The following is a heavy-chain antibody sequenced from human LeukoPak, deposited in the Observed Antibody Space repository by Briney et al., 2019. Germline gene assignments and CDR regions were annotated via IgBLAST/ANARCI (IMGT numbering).Heavy chain of an antibody. CDR1: GFTFSSYA. D-gene: IGHD3-10*01. Sequence: TGGSLRLSCAASGFTFSSYAMSWVRQAPGKRLEWVSAISGSGGSTYYADSVKGRFTISRDNSKNTLYLQMNSLRAEDTAVYYCANSHGSGHTFDYWGQGTLVTVSS. V-gene: IGHV3-23*01. CDR2: ISGSGGST. J-gene: IGHJ4*02. CDR3: ANSHGSGHTFDY.